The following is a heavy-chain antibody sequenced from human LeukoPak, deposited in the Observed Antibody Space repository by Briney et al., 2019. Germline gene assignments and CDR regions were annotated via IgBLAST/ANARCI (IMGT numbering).Heavy chain of an antibody. CDR3: ARIEMATSHFDY. CDR2: IYSGGST. J-gene: IGHJ4*02. V-gene: IGHV3-66*02. CDR1: GFTVNSNY. D-gene: IGHD5-24*01. Sequence: GGSLRLSCAASGFTVNSNYMSWVRQAPGKGLEWVSVIYSGGSTYYADSVKGRFTISRDNSKNTLYLQMNSLRAEDTAVYYCARIEMATSHFDYWGQGTLVTVSS.